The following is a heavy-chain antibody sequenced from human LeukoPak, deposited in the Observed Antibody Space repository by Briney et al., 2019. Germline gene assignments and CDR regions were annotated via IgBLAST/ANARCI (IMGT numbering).Heavy chain of an antibody. CDR3: AMSIKSYYYDSSGYRPHGDAFDI. D-gene: IGHD3-22*01. Sequence: GGSLRLSCAASGFTFSSYSMNWVRQAPGKGPELVSYISSCSSTRYYADSVKGRFTTSRDNAKNSLYLQMNSLRAEDTAVYYCAMSIKSYYYDSSGYRPHGDAFDIWGQGTMVTVSS. CDR2: ISSCSSTR. CDR1: GFTFSSYS. J-gene: IGHJ3*02. V-gene: IGHV3-48*01.